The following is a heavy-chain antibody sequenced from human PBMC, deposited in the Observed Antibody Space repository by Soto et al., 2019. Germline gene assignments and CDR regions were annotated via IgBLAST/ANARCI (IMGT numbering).Heavy chain of an antibody. CDR2: INPNSGGT. V-gene: IGHV1-2*02. J-gene: IGHJ3*02. D-gene: IGHD3-22*01. CDR1: GYTFTGYY. CDR3: AREVYYDSSGYYGAFDI. Sequence: QVQLVQSGAEVKKPGASVKVSCKASGYTFTGYYMHWVRQAPGQGLEWMGWINPNSGGTNYAQKFQGRVTMTRDTSISTAYMELSRLRSDDTAVYYCAREVYYDSSGYYGAFDIWGQGTMVTVSS.